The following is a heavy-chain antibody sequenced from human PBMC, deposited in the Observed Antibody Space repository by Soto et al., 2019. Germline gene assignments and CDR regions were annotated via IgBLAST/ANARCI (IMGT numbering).Heavy chain of an antibody. D-gene: IGHD2-8*02. Sequence: PEGSVRGSCSASWFTVSNHYMTWVRQAPGKGLEWVSVIYSGGSRYYADSVKGRFAISRDHSKNTLYLQMNSLTAEDTAVYYCTRALPDFETTGHYIDYWGQGTLVTVSS. V-gene: IGHV3-53*01. CDR3: TRALPDFETTGHYIDY. CDR2: IYSGGSR. CDR1: WFTVSNHY. J-gene: IGHJ4*02.